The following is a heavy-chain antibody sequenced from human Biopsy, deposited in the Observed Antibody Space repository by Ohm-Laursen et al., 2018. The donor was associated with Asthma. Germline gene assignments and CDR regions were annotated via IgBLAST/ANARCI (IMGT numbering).Heavy chain of an antibody. V-gene: IGHV3-30*04. CDR2: ISKYGRNS. CDR3: ARGGLHYYEYYGMDV. Sequence: ALRLSCAAPGFTVCKYTIPWVRQAPGKGLEWGSNISKYGRNSYYADSVEGRFTISRDNSKNTLFLQMSSLRPEDTAVYYCARGGLHYYEYYGMDVWGQGTTVTVSS. J-gene: IGHJ6*02. D-gene: IGHD2-21*02. CDR1: GFTVCKYT.